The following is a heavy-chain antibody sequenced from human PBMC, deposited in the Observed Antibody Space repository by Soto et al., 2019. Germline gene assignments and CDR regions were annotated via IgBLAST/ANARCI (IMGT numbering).Heavy chain of an antibody. D-gene: IGHD4-17*01. CDR1: GFTFSVYA. CDR3: AKALYGGHDY. V-gene: IGHV3-23*01. J-gene: IGHJ4*02. CDR2: FSGSGGSK. Sequence: EVQLLESGGGLVQPGGSLRLSCAASGFTFSVYAMSWVRRAPGKGVGCVSGFSGSGGSKXXXDSVKGRFTISRDNSKXXXXXXXXXXXXXXXXXXXCAKALYGGHDYWGPGTLVTVSS.